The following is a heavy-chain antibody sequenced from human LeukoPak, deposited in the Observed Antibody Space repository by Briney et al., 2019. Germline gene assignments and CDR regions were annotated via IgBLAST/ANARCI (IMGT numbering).Heavy chain of an antibody. Sequence: PGGSLRLSCAASGFTFSSYAMSWVRQAPGKGLEWVSAISAGGGSTYNADSVKGRFTISRDNSENTLYLQMNSLRAEDTAVYYCAKDRVGAYPDYFDYWGQGTLVTVSS. CDR1: GFTFSSYA. J-gene: IGHJ4*02. V-gene: IGHV3-23*01. CDR3: AKDRVGAYPDYFDY. D-gene: IGHD1-26*01. CDR2: ISAGGGST.